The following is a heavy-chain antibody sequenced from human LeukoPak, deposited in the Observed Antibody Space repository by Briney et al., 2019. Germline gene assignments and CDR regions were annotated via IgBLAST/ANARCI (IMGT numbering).Heavy chain of an antibody. CDR2: IIPIFGTA. J-gene: IGHJ5*02. V-gene: IGHV1-69*01. CDR3: ARDLPSTNGVWVNWFDP. CDR1: GGTFSSYA. Sequence: SVKVSCKASGGTFSSYAISWVRQAPGQGLEWMGGIIPIFGTANYAQKFQGRVTITADESTGTAYMELSSLRSEDTAVYYCARDLPSTNGVWVNWFDPWGQGTLVTVSS. D-gene: IGHD2-8*01.